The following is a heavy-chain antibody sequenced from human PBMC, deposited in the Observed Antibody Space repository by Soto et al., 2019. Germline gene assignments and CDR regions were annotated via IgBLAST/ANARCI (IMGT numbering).Heavy chain of an antibody. D-gene: IGHD6-13*01. V-gene: IGHV4-39*01. J-gene: IGHJ6*04. CDR2: IYYSGST. Sequence: PSETLSLTCTVSGGSISSSSYYWGWIRQPPGKGLEWIGSIYYSGSTYYNPSLKSRVTISVDTSKNQFSLKLSSVTAADTAVYYCARPSSYSSSKHYYCGMDVCGKAITVTLSS. CDR1: GGSISSSSYY. CDR3: ARPSSYSSSKHYYCGMDV.